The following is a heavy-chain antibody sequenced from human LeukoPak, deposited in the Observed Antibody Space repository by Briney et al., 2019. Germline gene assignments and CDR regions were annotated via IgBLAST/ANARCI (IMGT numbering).Heavy chain of an antibody. CDR3: AREGGGYCSSTSCFPPYNWFDP. Sequence: PSDTLSLTCTASGGSFSSYYWSWIRQPPGKGLEWIGYIYYSGSTNYNPSLKSRVTISVDTSKNQFSLKLSSVTAADTAVYYCAREGGGYCSSTSCFPPYNWFDPWGQGTLVTVSS. V-gene: IGHV4-59*01. CDR2: IYYSGST. CDR1: GGSFSSYY. D-gene: IGHD2-2*01. J-gene: IGHJ5*02.